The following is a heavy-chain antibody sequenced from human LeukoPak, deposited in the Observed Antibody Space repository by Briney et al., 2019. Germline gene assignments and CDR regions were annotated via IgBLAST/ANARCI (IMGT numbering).Heavy chain of an antibody. V-gene: IGHV3-11*04. CDR2: ISGNGSTI. J-gene: IGHJ6*03. D-gene: IGHD5-18*01. CDR1: GFTFSDYY. Sequence: AGGSLRLSCAASGFTFSDYYMSWIRQAPGKGLEWVSYISGNGSTIYYADSVKGRFTISRDNAKNSLYLQMNSLRAEDTAVYYCATVDTAMVTPYYYYYMDVWGKGTTVTVSS. CDR3: ATVDTAMVTPYYYYYMDV.